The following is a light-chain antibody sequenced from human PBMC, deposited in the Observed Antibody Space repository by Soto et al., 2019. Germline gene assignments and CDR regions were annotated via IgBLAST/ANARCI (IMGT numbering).Light chain of an antibody. V-gene: IGLV1-40*01. CDR2: GNN. J-gene: IGLJ1*01. CDR3: SSYADSNHYV. Sequence: QSVLTQPPSVSGAPGQRVTISCTGSNSNIGAGYDVHWYQQLPGIAPKLLIYGNNIRPSGVPDRFSGSKSGTSASLTITGLQAEDEAEYYCSSYADSNHYVFGSGTKLTVL. CDR1: NSNIGAGYD.